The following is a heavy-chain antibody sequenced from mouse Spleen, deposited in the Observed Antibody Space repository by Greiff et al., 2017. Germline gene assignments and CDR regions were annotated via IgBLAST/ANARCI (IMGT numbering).Heavy chain of an antibody. V-gene: IGHV5-6-4*01. CDR1: GFTFSSYT. Sequence: EVMLVESGGGLVKPGGSLKLSCAASGFTFSSYTMSWVRQTPEKRLEWVATISSGGSYTYYPDSVKGRFTISRDNAKNTLYLQMSSLKSEDTAMYYCTRSDYYFDYWGQGTTLTVSS. CDR3: TRSDYYFDY. D-gene: IGHD2-4*01. CDR2: ISSGGSYT. J-gene: IGHJ2*01.